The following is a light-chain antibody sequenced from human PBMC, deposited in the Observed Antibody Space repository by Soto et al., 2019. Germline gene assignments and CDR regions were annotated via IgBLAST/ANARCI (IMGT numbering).Light chain of an antibody. CDR3: QHSGDFRWT. CDR2: GAS. V-gene: IGKV3-20*01. CDR1: QSVIGDY. J-gene: IGKJ1*01. Sequence: EIVLTHSPATLSLSPVEGATLSCSASQSVIGDYLAWYQSKPGQAPRLLIHGASNRATGIPDRFSGRGFGTDFTLTISRLEPEDFAVYYCQHSGDFRWTFGLGTKVDI.